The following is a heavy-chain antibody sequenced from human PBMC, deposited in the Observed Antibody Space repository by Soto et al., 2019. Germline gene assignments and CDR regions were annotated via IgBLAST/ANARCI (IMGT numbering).Heavy chain of an antibody. CDR2: ISAYDGDT. CDR1: GYTFNSYG. Sequence: QVQLVQSGAEVKKPGASVKVSCKASGYTFNSYGISWLRQAPGQGLEWMGWISAYDGDTKYAQKLQGRVTMTTDTSTSTANMEVRSLRSDDTAVYYCARSSGTSYIWFDPWGQGTLVTVSS. V-gene: IGHV1-18*01. D-gene: IGHD1-26*01. J-gene: IGHJ5*02. CDR3: ARSSGTSYIWFDP.